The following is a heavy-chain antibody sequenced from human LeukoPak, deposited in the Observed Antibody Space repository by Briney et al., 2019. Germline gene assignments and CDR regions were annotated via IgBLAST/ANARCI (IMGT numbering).Heavy chain of an antibody. D-gene: IGHD6-13*01. CDR1: GFTFNSSA. CDR3: AAVGYSSSWEFDY. Sequence: ASVKVCCKASGFTFNSSAVQWVRQARGQRLEWIGWIVVGSGNTNYAQKFQERVTITRDMSTSTAYMELSSLRSEDTAVYYCAAVGYSSSWEFDYWGQGTLVTVSS. V-gene: IGHV1-58*01. J-gene: IGHJ4*02. CDR2: IVVGSGNT.